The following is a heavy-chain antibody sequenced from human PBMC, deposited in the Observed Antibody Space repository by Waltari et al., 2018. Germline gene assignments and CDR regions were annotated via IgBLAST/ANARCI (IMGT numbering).Heavy chain of an antibody. V-gene: IGHV1-2*02. CDR2: ITPNRGGT. CDR3: AREGGVGATTFDY. CDR1: GYSFTSYW. Sequence: VQLVQSGAEVKKPGESLKISCKGSGYSFTSYWIGWVRQMPGKGLEWMGWITPNRGGTNNAKKFKGRVTMPRDTSISTAYMGLSRLRSDDTAVYYGAREGGVGATTFDYWGQGTLVTVSS. D-gene: IGHD1-26*01. J-gene: IGHJ4*02.